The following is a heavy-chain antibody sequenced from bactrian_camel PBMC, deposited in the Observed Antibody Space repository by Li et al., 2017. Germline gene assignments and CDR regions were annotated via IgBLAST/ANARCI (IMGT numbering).Heavy chain of an antibody. CDR2: IYSEGRNT. V-gene: IGHV3-2*01. CDR1: GFTFSNYY. D-gene: IGHD6*01. J-gene: IGHJ6*01. Sequence: QVQLVESGGDLVQPGGSLRLSCAASGFTFSNYYLSWVRQAPGKGLEWVSTIYSEGRNTYYADSVKGRFTISRDNAKNTVYLQMNSLKPEDTAVYYCVRSNGWYDFGYWGQGTQVTVS. CDR3: VRSNGWYDFGY.